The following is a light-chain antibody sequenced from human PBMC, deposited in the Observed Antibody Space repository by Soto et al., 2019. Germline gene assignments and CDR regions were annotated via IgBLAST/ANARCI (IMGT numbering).Light chain of an antibody. CDR1: QSVDSH. CDR3: QQRNDWPIT. V-gene: IGKV3-11*01. J-gene: IGKJ5*01. CDR2: GAS. Sequence: EIVLTQSPASLSLSPGERATLSCRASQSVDSHLVWYQQKPGQAPRLLIFGASNRATGIPARFSGSGSGTDFTLAINRLEPDDFAVYYCQQRNDWPITFVQGTRLEIK.